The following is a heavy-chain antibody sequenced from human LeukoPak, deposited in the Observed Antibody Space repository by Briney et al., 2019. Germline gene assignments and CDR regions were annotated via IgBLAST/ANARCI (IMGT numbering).Heavy chain of an antibody. CDR1: VVTFSSYA. V-gene: IGHV1-69*13. CDR3: ARDFGPSSSDS. Sequence: AVKCSCNASVVTFSSYAINWVRQAPGQGLKLMGGIIPIFSTANYAQKFQCRVTITADEYTSTASMALSSLRSEDTAVYYCARDFGPSSSDSWGQGTLVTVSS. CDR2: IIPIFSTA. D-gene: IGHD3-3*01. J-gene: IGHJ4*02.